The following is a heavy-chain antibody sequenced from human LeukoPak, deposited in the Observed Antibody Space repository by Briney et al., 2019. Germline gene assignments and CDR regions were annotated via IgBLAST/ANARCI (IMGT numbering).Heavy chain of an antibody. V-gene: IGHV1-8*01. CDR2: MNPNSGNT. Sequence: ASVKVSCKASGYTFTSYDINWVRQATGQGLEWMGWMNPNSGNTGYAQKFQGRVTMTRNTSISTAYMELSSLRSEDTAVYYCARGNVLRYFAYYYYYYGMDVWGQGTTVTVSS. CDR1: GYTFTSYD. J-gene: IGHJ6*02. D-gene: IGHD3-9*01. CDR3: ARGNVLRYFAYYYYYYGMDV.